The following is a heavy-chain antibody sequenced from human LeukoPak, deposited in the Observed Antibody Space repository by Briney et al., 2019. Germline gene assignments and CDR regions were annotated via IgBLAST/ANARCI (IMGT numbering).Heavy chain of an antibody. D-gene: IGHD6-13*01. CDR1: GGPFSGYY. V-gene: IGHV4-34*01. J-gene: IGHJ4*02. Sequence: SETLSLTCAVYGGPFSGYYWSWIRQPPGKGLEWIGEINHSGSTNYNPSLKSRVTISVDTSKNQFSLKLSSVTAADTAVYYCARGSLRDSSSWKNDYWGQGTLVTVSS. CDR2: INHSGST. CDR3: ARGSLRDSSSWKNDY.